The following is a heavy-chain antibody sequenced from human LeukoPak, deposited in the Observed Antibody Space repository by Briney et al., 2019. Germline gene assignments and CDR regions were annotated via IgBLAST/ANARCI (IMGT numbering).Heavy chain of an antibody. CDR2: ISYDGSNK. Sequence: GRSLRLSCAASGFTFSSYGMHWVRQAPGKGLEWVAVISYDGSNKYYADSVKGRFTISRDSAKNSLYLQMNSLRDEDTAVYYCARDEAVAGTYYYYYGMDVWGQGTTVTVSS. D-gene: IGHD6-19*01. CDR1: GFTFSSYG. CDR3: ARDEAVAGTYYYYYGMDV. J-gene: IGHJ6*02. V-gene: IGHV3-30*03.